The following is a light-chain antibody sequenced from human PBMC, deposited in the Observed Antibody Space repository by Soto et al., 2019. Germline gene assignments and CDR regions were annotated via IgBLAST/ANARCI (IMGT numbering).Light chain of an antibody. CDR3: QQYGYSPIT. J-gene: IGKJ5*01. V-gene: IGKV3-20*01. CDR2: CVF. CDR1: QSVTSRY. Sequence: EIVVTQSPGTLSLSPGERATLSCRASQSVTSRYLAWYQHKAGQAPRLRIFCVFIRDTGIPDRLSGSGSGIELTFPISRLESEDFAVYYCQQYGYSPITFGQGTRLEIK.